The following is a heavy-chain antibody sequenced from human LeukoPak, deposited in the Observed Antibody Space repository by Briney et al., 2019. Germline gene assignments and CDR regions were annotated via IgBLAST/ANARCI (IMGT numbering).Heavy chain of an antibody. Sequence: GGSLRLSCAVSGFTFSKYAMSWVRQAPRKGLEWVSAISGDNGITHYAESVKGRFTISRDNSKNTLYLQMSSLRAEDTAVYYCAKDITLVRGVIITNWFDPWGQGTLVTVSS. CDR2: ISGDNGIT. V-gene: IGHV3-23*01. CDR3: AKDITLVRGVIITNWFDP. CDR1: GFTFSKYA. D-gene: IGHD3-10*01. J-gene: IGHJ5*02.